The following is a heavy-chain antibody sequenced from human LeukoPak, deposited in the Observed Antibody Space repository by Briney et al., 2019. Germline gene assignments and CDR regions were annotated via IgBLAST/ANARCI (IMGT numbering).Heavy chain of an antibody. D-gene: IGHD1-26*01. CDR2: TYYRSKWYN. V-gene: IGHV6-1*01. J-gene: IGHJ5*02. CDR3: AREGEVGTTWSWFDP. Sequence: SQTLSLTCAISGDSVSSSSAAWNWIRQSPSRGLEWLGRTYYRSKWYNDYAVSVKSRMTINPDTSKNQFFLQLNSVTPEDMAVYYCAREGEVGTTWSWFDPWGQGTLVTVSS. CDR1: GDSVSSSSAA.